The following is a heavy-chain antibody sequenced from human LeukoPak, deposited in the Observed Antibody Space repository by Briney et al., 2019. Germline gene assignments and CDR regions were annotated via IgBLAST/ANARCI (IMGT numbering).Heavy chain of an antibody. CDR1: GFTFSSYG. J-gene: IGHJ3*02. CDR2: IRYDGSNK. D-gene: IGHD1-1*01. Sequence: QTGGSLRLSCAASGFTFSSYGMHWVRQAPGKGLEWVAFIRYDGSNKYYADSVKGRFTISRDNSKNTLYLQMNSLRAEDTAVYYCANLISRIVMERRRGDAFDIWAKGQWSPSLQ. V-gene: IGHV3-30*02. CDR3: ANLISRIVMERRRGDAFDI.